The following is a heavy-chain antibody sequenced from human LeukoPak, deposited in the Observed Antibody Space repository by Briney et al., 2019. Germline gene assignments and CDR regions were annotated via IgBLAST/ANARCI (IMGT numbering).Heavy chain of an antibody. CDR3: ARGYYYDSSGYYYWLNYFDY. J-gene: IGHJ4*02. D-gene: IGHD3-22*01. Sequence: ASVKVSCKASGYTFTSYYMHWVRQAPGQGLEWMGIINPSGGSTSYAQKFQGRVTMTRDMSTSTVYMELSSLRSEDTAVYYCARGYYYDSSGYYYWLNYFDYWGQGTLVTVSS. CDR2: INPSGGST. CDR1: GYTFTSYY. V-gene: IGHV1-46*01.